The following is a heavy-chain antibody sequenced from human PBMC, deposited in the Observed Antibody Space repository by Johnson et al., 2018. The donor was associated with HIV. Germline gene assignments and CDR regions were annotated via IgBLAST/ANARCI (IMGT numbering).Heavy chain of an antibody. CDR3: ARNSGNGLVLRGDAFDI. CDR2: IYTGGIT. Sequence: VQLVESGGGLVQPGRSLRLSCASPGLTFSIYAMSWVRQAPGKGLEWVSVIYTGGITYYADSVKGRFTISRDNSKNTLNLQMNSLRPEDTAVYYCARNSGNGLVLRGDAFDIWGQGTMVTVSS. CDR1: GLTFSIYA. V-gene: IGHV3-66*02. D-gene: IGHD2-8*01. J-gene: IGHJ3*02.